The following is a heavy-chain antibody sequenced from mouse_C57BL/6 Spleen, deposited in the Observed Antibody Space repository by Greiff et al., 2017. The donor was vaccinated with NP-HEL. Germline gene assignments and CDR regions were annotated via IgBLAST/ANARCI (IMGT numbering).Heavy chain of an antibody. D-gene: IGHD1-1*01. Sequence: VQLQQSGAELARPGASVKLSCKASGYTFTSYGISWVKQRTGQGLEWIGEIYPRSGNTYYNEKFKGKATLTADKSSSTAYMELRSLTSEDSAVYFGAVGSSTFAYWGQGTLVTVSA. CDR1: GYTFTSYG. CDR2: IYPRSGNT. V-gene: IGHV1-81*01. J-gene: IGHJ3*01. CDR3: AVGSSTFAY.